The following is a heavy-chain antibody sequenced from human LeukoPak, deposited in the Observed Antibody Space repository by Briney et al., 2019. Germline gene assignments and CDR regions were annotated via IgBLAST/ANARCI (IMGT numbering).Heavy chain of an antibody. CDR3: ARGNEGSGWYGWYYYYYMDV. CDR1: GGSISSSNW. Sequence: SGTLSLTCAVSGGSISSSNWWSWVRQPPGKGLEWIGEIYHSGSTNYNPSLKSRVTISVDTSKNQFSLKLSSVTAADTAVYYCARGNEGSGWYGWYYYYYMDVWGKGTTVTVSS. V-gene: IGHV4-4*02. CDR2: IYHSGST. D-gene: IGHD6-19*01. J-gene: IGHJ6*03.